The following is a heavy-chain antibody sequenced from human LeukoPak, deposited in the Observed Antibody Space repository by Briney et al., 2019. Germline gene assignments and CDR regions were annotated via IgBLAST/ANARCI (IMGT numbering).Heavy chain of an antibody. J-gene: IGHJ4*02. Sequence: GGSLRLSCVASGFTFSRHGMNWVRQAPGKGLEWVSGISPSGDIKYYVDSVKGRFTVSRDNSKNTLYLQINSLRDEDTAVYYCATSLRFFEYFSNLLDYRGQGTLVTVSS. CDR3: ATSLRFFEYFSNLLDY. CDR1: GFTFSRHG. D-gene: IGHD3-3*01. CDR2: ISPSGDIK. V-gene: IGHV3-23*01.